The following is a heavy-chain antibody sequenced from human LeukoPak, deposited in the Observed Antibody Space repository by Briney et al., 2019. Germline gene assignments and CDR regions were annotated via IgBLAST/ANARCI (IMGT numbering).Heavy chain of an antibody. J-gene: IGHJ6*03. CDR3: AVGTGYKYYYYYHMDV. V-gene: IGHV1-46*01. CDR1: GYTFTSYY. Sequence: ASVKVSCKASGYTFTSYYMHWVRQAPGQGLEWMGIINPSGGSTSYAQKFQGRVTMTRDTSTSTVYMELSSLRSEDTAVYYCAVGTGYKYYYYYHMDVWGKGTTVTISS. CDR2: INPSGGST. D-gene: IGHD3/OR15-3a*01.